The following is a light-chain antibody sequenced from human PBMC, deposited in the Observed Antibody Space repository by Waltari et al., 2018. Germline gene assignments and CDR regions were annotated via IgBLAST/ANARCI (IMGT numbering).Light chain of an antibody. CDR2: WAS. J-gene: IGKJ2*01. CDR3: QQYYSIPYT. Sequence: SLLTFTNNDFYLAWYQQKPGQSPKLLVHWASTRESGVPDRFSGSGSGREFTLTISSLQAEDVAVYYCQQYYSIPYTFGQGTRLEIK. CDR1: SLLTFTNNDFY. V-gene: IGKV4-1*01.